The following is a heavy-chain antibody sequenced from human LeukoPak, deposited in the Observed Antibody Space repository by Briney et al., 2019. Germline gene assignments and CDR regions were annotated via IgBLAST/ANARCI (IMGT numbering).Heavy chain of an antibody. J-gene: IGHJ4*02. CDR1: GGTFSSYA. Sequence: ASVKVSCKASGGTFSSYAISWVQQAPGQGLEWMGGIIPIFGTANYAQKFQGRVTITTDESTSTAYMELSSLRSEDTAVYYCARTSSGWYGDFDYWGQGTLVTVSS. CDR3: ARTSSGWYGDFDY. V-gene: IGHV1-69*05. D-gene: IGHD6-19*01. CDR2: IIPIFGTA.